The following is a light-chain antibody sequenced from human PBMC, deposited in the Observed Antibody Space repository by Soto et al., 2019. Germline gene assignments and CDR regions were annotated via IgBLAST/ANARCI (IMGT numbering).Light chain of an antibody. CDR1: SSNIGAGYD. CDR2: GDS. J-gene: IGLJ3*02. V-gene: IGLV1-40*01. CDR3: CSYAGNRIFV. Sequence: QSVLTQPPSVSGAPGQRVTISCTGSSSNIGAGYDVNWYQQLPGTAPKLLIFGDSNRPSGIDSRFSGSKSGNTASLTISGLRAEDEGNYHCCSYAGNRIFVFGGGTKLTVL.